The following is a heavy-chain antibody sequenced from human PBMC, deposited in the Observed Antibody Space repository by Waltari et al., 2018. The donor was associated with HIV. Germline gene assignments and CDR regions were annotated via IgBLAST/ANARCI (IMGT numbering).Heavy chain of an antibody. Sequence: EVQLVESGGGLVKPGGSLRLSWAASGLSLSDVWMIWVRQAPGKGLEWVARIKNNANGGAVDYGALVKGRFTISRDDSKSMVYLQMNNLEADDTAVYFCTSWQGGSFWGQGTLVTVSS. CDR3: TSWQGGSF. V-gene: IGHV3-15*01. CDR1: GLSLSDVW. CDR2: IKNNANGGAV. D-gene: IGHD5-12*01. J-gene: IGHJ4*02.